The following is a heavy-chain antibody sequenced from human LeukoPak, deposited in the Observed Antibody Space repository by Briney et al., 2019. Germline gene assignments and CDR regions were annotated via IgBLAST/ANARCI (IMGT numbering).Heavy chain of an antibody. Sequence: ASVKVSCKASGYTFTSYGLIWVRQAPGQGLEWMGWISAYNGNTNYAQKLQGRVTMTTDTSTSTAYMELRSLRSDDTAVYYCARDDNPNSSSWILFRFDPWGQGTLVTVSS. CDR1: GYTFTSYG. V-gene: IGHV1-18*01. D-gene: IGHD6-13*01. CDR3: ARDDNPNSSSWILFRFDP. J-gene: IGHJ5*02. CDR2: ISAYNGNT.